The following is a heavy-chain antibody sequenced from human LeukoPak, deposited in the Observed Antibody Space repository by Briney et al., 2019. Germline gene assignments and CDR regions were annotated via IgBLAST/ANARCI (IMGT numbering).Heavy chain of an antibody. CDR3: ARVWSLSSDAFDI. CDR1: GGTFSSYA. CDR2: IIPIFGTA. D-gene: IGHD3-10*01. J-gene: IGHJ3*02. V-gene: IGHV1-69*13. Sequence: GASVKVSCKASGGTFSSYAISWVRQAPGQGLEWMGGIIPIFGTANYAQKFQGRVTITADESTSTVYMELSSLRSEDTAVYYCARVWSLSSDAFDIWGQGTMVTVSS.